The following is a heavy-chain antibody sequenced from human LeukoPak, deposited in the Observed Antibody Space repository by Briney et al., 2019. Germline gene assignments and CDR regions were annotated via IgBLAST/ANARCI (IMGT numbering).Heavy chain of an antibody. J-gene: IGHJ4*02. CDR3: ARHGKRQLDLDY. CDR2: IYYSGST. D-gene: IGHD6-13*01. Sequence: PSETLSLTCTVSGGSISSSSYYWGWIRQPPGKGLEWIGSIYYSGSTYYNPSLKSRVTISVDTSKNQFSLKLSSVTAADTAVYYCARHGKRQLDLDYWGQGTLVTVSS. V-gene: IGHV4-39*01. CDR1: GGSISSSSYY.